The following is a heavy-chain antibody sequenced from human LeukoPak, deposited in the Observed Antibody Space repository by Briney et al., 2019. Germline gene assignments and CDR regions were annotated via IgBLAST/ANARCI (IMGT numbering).Heavy chain of an antibody. CDR3: ARDGHYDYVWGSYQDNWFDP. CDR2: IYTSGST. J-gene: IGHJ5*02. Sequence: PETLPLTCTVSGGSISSYYWSWIRQPAGKGLEGIGRIYTSGSTNYNPSLKSRVTMSVDTSKNQFSLKLSSVTAADTAVYYCARDGHYDYVWGSYQDNWFDPWGQGTLVTVSS. V-gene: IGHV4-4*07. D-gene: IGHD3-16*02. CDR1: GGSISSYY.